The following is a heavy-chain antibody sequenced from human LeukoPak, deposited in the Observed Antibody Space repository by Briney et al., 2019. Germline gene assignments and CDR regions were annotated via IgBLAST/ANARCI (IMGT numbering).Heavy chain of an antibody. D-gene: IGHD4-11*01. V-gene: IGHV4-4*07. CDR3: ARGRLQFLRNWFDP. CDR1: GGSISSYY. J-gene: IGHJ5*02. CDR2: IYTSGST. Sequence: SETLSLTCTVSGGSISSYYWSWIRQPAGKGLEWIGRIYTSGSTNYNPSLKSRVTMSVDTSKNQFSLKLSSVTAADTAVYYCARGRLQFLRNWFDPWGQGTLVTVSS.